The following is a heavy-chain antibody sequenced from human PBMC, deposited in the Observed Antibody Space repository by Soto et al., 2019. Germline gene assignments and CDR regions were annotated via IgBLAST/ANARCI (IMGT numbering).Heavy chain of an antibody. J-gene: IGHJ1*01. CDR2: MHNSGST. V-gene: IGHV4-4*08. Sequence: PSETLSLTCTVSGGSISSYYWSWIRQPPGKGLEWIGYMHNSGSTDYNPSLKSRVTVSIDTSKSQVSLRLSSVTAADTAVYYCARDRGGTFHLWAQGTLVTVS. CDR1: GGSISSYY. CDR3: ARDRGGTFHL. D-gene: IGHD1-26*01.